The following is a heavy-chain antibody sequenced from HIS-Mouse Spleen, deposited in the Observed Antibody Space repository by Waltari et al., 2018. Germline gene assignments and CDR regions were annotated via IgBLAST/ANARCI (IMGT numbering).Heavy chain of an antibody. CDR2: TYYRSKWYN. D-gene: IGHD7-27*01. Sequence: QVQLRQSGPRLVKPSQTLPLTCALPGDQLATNRAAWNLIRQSPSRGLEWLGRTYYRSKWYNDYAVSVKSRITINPDTSKNQFSLQLNSVTPEDTAVYYCARVTGDDAFDIWGQGTMVTVSS. CDR3: ARVTGDDAFDI. J-gene: IGHJ3*02. V-gene: IGHV6-1*01. CDR1: GDQLATNRAA.